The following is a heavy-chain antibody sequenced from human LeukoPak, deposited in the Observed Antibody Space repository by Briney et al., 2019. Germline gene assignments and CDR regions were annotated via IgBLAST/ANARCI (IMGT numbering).Heavy chain of an antibody. CDR1: GFTFSSYS. CDR3: ARGLRWELGDAFDI. Sequence: GGSLRLSCAASGFTFSSYSMNWVRQAPGKGLEWVSYISSSSSTIYYADSVKGRFTISRDNAKNSLYLQMNSLRAEDTAVYYCARGLRWELGDAFDIWGQGTMVTVSS. V-gene: IGHV3-48*01. J-gene: IGHJ3*02. D-gene: IGHD1-26*01. CDR2: ISSSSSTI.